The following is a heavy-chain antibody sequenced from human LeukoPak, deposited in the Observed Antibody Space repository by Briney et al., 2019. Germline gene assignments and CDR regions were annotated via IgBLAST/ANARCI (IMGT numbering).Heavy chain of an antibody. Sequence: SETLSLTCTVSGGSISSYYWSWIRQPPRKGLEWIGYIYYSGSTNYNPSLKSRVTISVDTSKNQFSLKLSSVTAVDTAVYYCARAWGIVGATTVDYWGQGTLVTVSS. V-gene: IGHV4-59*01. CDR3: ARAWGIVGATTVDY. J-gene: IGHJ4*02. CDR1: GGSISSYY. D-gene: IGHD1-26*01. CDR2: IYYSGST.